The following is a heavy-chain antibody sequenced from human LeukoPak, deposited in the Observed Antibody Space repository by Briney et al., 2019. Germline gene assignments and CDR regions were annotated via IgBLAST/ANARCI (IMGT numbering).Heavy chain of an antibody. V-gene: IGHV4-39*01. D-gene: IGHD5-18*01. J-gene: IGHJ4*02. CDR1: GFTFSSYA. Sequence: GSLRLSCAASGFTFSSYAMSWVRQPPGKGLEWIGSVYYSGSSYYTPSLKSRVTISVDTSKNHFSLKLSSVTAADTAVYYCARQSGYSYYYFDYWGRGTLVTVSS. CDR2: VYYSGSS. CDR3: ARQSGYSYYYFDY.